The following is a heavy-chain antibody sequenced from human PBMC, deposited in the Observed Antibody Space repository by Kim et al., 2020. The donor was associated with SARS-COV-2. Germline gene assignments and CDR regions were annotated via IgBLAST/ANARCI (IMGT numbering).Heavy chain of an antibody. D-gene: IGHD6-19*01. Sequence: SYNPALKSRDTIAVDTSKNQFSLKLSSVTAADTAVYYCARYSSGWPLDYWGQGTLVTVSS. V-gene: IGHV4-30-2*04. J-gene: IGHJ4*02. CDR3: ARYSSGWPLDY.